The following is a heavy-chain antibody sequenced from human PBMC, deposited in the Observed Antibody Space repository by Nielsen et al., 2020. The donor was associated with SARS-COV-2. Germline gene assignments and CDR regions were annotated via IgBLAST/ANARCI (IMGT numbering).Heavy chain of an antibody. CDR2: INPNSGGT. Sequence: ASVKVSCKASGYTFTSYYMHWVRQAPGQGLEWMGRINPNSGGTNYAQKFQGRVTMTRDTSISTAYMELSRLRSDDTAVYYCAIPLLDRGGDCLDYWGQGTLVTVSS. V-gene: IGHV1-2*06. D-gene: IGHD2-21*02. J-gene: IGHJ4*02. CDR1: GYTFTSYY. CDR3: AIPLLDRGGDCLDY.